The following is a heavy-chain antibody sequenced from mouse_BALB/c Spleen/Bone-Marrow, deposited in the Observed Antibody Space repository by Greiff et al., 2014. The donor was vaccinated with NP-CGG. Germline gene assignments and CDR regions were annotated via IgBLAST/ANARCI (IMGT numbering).Heavy chain of an antibody. V-gene: IGHV3-1*02. Sequence: EVQGVESGPDLVKPSQSLSLTCTVTGYSITSGYGWHWIRQFPGNKLEWMGYIHYSGTTNYNPSLKSRISITRDTSKNQFFLQLNSVTSDDTATYYCARQNDGYLYYAMDYWGQGTSVTVSS. J-gene: IGHJ4*01. CDR1: GYSITSGYG. CDR3: ARQNDGYLYYAMDY. D-gene: IGHD2-3*01. CDR2: IHYSGTT.